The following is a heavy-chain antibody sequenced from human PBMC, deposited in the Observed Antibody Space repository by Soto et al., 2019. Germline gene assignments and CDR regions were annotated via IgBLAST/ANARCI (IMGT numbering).Heavy chain of an antibody. CDR3: ARGRLLWFGEDEQVLDV. D-gene: IGHD3-10*01. CDR1: GGSISSSNW. CDR2: IYHRGST. Sequence: QVQLQESGPGLVKPSGTLSLTCAVSGGSISSSNWWSWVRQPPGKGLEWIGEIYHRGSTNYNPSLKSRVTRSVDKSKNQFSLKLSSVTAADTAVYYCARGRLLWFGEDEQVLDVWGQGTTVNVSS. V-gene: IGHV4-4*02. J-gene: IGHJ6*02.